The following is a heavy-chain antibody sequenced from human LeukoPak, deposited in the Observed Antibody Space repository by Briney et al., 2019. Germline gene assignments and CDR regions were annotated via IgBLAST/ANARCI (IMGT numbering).Heavy chain of an antibody. V-gene: IGHV3-30*03. CDR3: AIGDGGTLDY. CDR1: GFTFSSYW. CDR2: ISYDGSNK. J-gene: IGHJ4*02. D-gene: IGHD2-15*01. Sequence: GGSLRLSCAASGFTFSSYWMHWVRQAPGKGLEWVAVISYDGSNKYYADSVKGRFTISRDNSKNTLYLQMNSLRAEDTAVYYCAIGDGGTLDYWGQGTLVTVSS.